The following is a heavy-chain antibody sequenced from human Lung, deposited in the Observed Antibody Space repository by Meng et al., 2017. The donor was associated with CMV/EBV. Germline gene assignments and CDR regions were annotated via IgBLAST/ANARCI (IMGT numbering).Heavy chain of an antibody. V-gene: IGHV4-39*01. CDR3: ARHLSNNFWSGYYVPPDFNY. CDR1: NTSISAGGYC. CDR2: MYYGGNT. J-gene: IGHJ4*02. Sequence: SETLSLXXTVSNTSISAGGYCWGWIRQSPGKGLEWIASMYYGGNTHYNPSLKSRVTISIDTSKNQLSLRLSSVTAADMAIYFCARHLSNNFWSGYYVPPDFNYWGQGXLVTVSS. D-gene: IGHD3-3*01.